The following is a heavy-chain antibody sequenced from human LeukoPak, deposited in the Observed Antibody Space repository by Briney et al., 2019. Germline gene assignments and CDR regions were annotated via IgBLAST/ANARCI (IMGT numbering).Heavy chain of an antibody. CDR2: ISSSSSYI. CDR3: AKGDDYGDYFARANWFDP. Sequence: GGSLRLSCAASGFTFSSYSMNWVRQAPGKGLEWVSSISSSSSYIYYVDSVKGRFTISRDNAKNSLYLQMNSLRAEDTAVYYCAKGDDYGDYFARANWFDPWGQGTLATVSS. CDR1: GFTFSSYS. D-gene: IGHD4-17*01. V-gene: IGHV3-21*01. J-gene: IGHJ5*02.